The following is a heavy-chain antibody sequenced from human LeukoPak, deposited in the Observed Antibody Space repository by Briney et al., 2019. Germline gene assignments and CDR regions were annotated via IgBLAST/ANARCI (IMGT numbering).Heavy chain of an antibody. V-gene: IGHV3-23*01. CDR2: ISGSGDIT. Sequence: GGSLRLFCAASGFTFNIYAMSWVRQAPGKELEWVSVISGSGDITYYADSVKGRFTISRDNSKNTLYLQMNSLRAEDTAVYYCARKYSYGYVDYWGQGTLVTVSS. D-gene: IGHD5-18*01. CDR3: ARKYSYGYVDY. CDR1: GFTFNIYA. J-gene: IGHJ4*02.